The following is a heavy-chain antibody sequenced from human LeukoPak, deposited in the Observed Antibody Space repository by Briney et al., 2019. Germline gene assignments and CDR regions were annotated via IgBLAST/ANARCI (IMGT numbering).Heavy chain of an antibody. CDR1: GFTFSSYE. D-gene: IGHD4-23*01. J-gene: IGHJ6*04. Sequence: PGGSLRLSCAASGFTFSSYEMNWVRQAPGKGLEWVSYIGSSGNTIYYADSVKGRFTISSDNGRNSLYLRMNSLRAEDTAVYYCARVAPVGHYYYGMDVWGKGTTVTVSS. CDR2: IGSSGNTI. CDR3: ARVAPVGHYYYGMDV. V-gene: IGHV3-48*03.